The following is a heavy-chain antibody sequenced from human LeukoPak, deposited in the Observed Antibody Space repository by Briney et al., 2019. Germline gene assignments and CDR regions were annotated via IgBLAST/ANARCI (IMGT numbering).Heavy chain of an antibody. V-gene: IGHV4-34*01. Sequence: PSETLSLTCAVYGGSFSGYYWSWIRQPPGKGLEWMGEINHSGSTNYNPSLKSRVTISVDTSKNQFSLKLSSVTAADTAVYYCARASATVNSTPFDYWGQGTLVTVSS. D-gene: IGHD5-12*01. CDR1: GGSFSGYY. J-gene: IGHJ4*02. CDR2: INHSGST. CDR3: ARASATVNSTPFDY.